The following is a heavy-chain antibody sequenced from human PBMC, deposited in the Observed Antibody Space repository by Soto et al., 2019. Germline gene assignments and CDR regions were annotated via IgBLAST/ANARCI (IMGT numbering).Heavy chain of an antibody. CDR3: ARDRAYYYDSSGSALGDY. CDR2: INPNSGGT. V-gene: IGHV1-2*02. Sequence: ASVKVSCKASGYTFTGYYMHWVRQAPGQGLEWMGWINPNSGGTNYAQKLQGRVTMTTDTSTSTAYMELRSLRSDDTAVYYCARDRAYYYDSSGSALGDYWGQGTLVTVSS. J-gene: IGHJ4*02. D-gene: IGHD3-22*01. CDR1: GYTFTGYY.